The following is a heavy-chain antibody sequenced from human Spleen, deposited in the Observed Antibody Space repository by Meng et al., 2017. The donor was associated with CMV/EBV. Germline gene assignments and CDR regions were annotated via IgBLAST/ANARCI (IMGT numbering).Heavy chain of an antibody. D-gene: IGHD1-26*01. Sequence: ASVKVSCKASGYTFGNYGLSWVRHAPGQGLEWMGWISGYSGNTKYAQNLQGRVTMTRDTSTSRVYMELSSLRSEDTAVYYCARGLEYLVPSGWFDPWGQGTLVTVSS. CDR3: ARGLEYLVPSGWFDP. CDR2: ISGYSGNT. J-gene: IGHJ5*02. CDR1: GYTFGNYG. V-gene: IGHV1-18*01.